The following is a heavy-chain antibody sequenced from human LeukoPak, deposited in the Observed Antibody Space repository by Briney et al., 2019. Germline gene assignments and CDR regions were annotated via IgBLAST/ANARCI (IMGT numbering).Heavy chain of an antibody. D-gene: IGHD6-6*01. CDR1: GFTFSSYA. CDR3: ARLGRVERDAFDI. J-gene: IGHJ3*02. CDR2: ISSNGGSR. Sequence: GGSLTLSCTVPGFTFSSYAMHWVRRARGKGLEYVSAISSNGGSRYYANSVKGRFTISRDNSKNTLYLQMGSLRAEDMAVYYCARLGRVERDAFDIWGQGTMVTVSS. V-gene: IGHV3-64*01.